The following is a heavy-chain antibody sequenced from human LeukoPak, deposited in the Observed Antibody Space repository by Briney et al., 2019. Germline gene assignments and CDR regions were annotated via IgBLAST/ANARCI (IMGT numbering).Heavy chain of an antibody. D-gene: IGHD6-13*01. Sequence: GGSLRLSCAASGFTFSSYAMHWVRQAPGKGLEWVAVISYDGSNKYYADSVKGRFTISRDNSKNTLYLQMNSLRAEDTAVYYCARAPNSSWYVDNWFDPWGQGTLVTVSS. J-gene: IGHJ5*02. CDR2: ISYDGSNK. CDR1: GFTFSSYA. CDR3: ARAPNSSWYVDNWFDP. V-gene: IGHV3-30-3*01.